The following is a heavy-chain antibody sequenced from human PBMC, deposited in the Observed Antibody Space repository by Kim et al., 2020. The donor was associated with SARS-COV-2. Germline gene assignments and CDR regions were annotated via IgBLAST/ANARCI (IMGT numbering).Heavy chain of an antibody. V-gene: IGHV4-4*06. CDR3: ARDPRYALGMDV. D-gene: IGHD3-9*01. J-gene: IGHJ6*02. Sequence: YNPSLESRVTWTVDTSKNQFSLNLTSVTAADTATYVCARDPRYALGMDVWGHGTTVTVSS.